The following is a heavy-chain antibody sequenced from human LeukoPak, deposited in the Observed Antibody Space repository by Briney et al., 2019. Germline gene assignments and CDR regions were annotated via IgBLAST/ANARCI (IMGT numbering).Heavy chain of an antibody. Sequence: GGSLRLSCAASGFTFSSYAMSWVRQAPGKGLEWVSAISSTGGATYYADSVKGRFAISRDNSKNTLYLQMNSLRAEDTAVYYCAREDWDGDYGALSYFDYWGQGTLVTVSS. J-gene: IGHJ4*02. V-gene: IGHV3-23*01. D-gene: IGHD4-17*01. CDR2: ISSTGGAT. CDR3: AREDWDGDYGALSYFDY. CDR1: GFTFSSYA.